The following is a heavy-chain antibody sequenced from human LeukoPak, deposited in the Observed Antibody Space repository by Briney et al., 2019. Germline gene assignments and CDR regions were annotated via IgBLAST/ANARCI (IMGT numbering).Heavy chain of an antibody. J-gene: IGHJ3*02. Sequence: GGSLRLSCAASGFTFSSYDLHWVRQAPGKGLEWVAGILYDGSNKDYADSVKGRFTIPRDNSKNTLYLQMNSLRAEDTAVYYCARERWGDAFDIWGQGTMVTVSS. CDR3: ARERWGDAFDI. D-gene: IGHD3-16*01. CDR1: GFTFSSYD. V-gene: IGHV3-30*03. CDR2: ILYDGSNK.